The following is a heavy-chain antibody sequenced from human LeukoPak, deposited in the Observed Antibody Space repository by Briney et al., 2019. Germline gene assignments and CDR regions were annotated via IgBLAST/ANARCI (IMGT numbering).Heavy chain of an antibody. CDR3: ARDHDPYGTGIHYFDY. D-gene: IGHD1-14*01. Sequence: PSETLSLTCTVSGGSISSSSYYWGWIRQPPGKGLEWIGSIYYSGSTYYNPSLKSRVTISVDTSKNQFSLKLSSVTAADTAVYYCARDHDPYGTGIHYFDYWGQGTLVTVSS. CDR2: IYYSGST. V-gene: IGHV4-39*07. J-gene: IGHJ4*02. CDR1: GGSISSSSYY.